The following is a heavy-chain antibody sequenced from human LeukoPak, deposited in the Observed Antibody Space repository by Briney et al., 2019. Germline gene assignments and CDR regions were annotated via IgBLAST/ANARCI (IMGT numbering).Heavy chain of an antibody. CDR1: GFTFSSYA. CDR3: AKSRPNYYDSSGYYSFSYFDY. Sequence: GGSLRLSCAASGFTFSSYAMSWVRQAPGKGLEWVSAISGSGGSTYYADSVKGRFTISRDNSKNTLYLQMNSLRAEDTAVYYCAKSRPNYYDSSGYYSFSYFDYWGQGTLVTVSS. CDR2: ISGSGGST. V-gene: IGHV3-23*01. D-gene: IGHD3-22*01. J-gene: IGHJ4*02.